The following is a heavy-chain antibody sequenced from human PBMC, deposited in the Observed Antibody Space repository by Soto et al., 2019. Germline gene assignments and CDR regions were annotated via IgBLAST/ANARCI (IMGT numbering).Heavy chain of an antibody. CDR2: IKSKTDGGTT. V-gene: IGHV3-15*07. D-gene: IGHD4-17*01. J-gene: IGHJ3*02. CDR3: TTEVYFGESFAFDI. Sequence: EVQLVESGGGLVKPGGSLRLSCAASGFTFSNAWMNWVRQAPGKGLEWVGRIKSKTDGGTTDYAAPVKGRFTISRDDSKNTLDLKMNILKPEDTAVYYCTTEVYFGESFAFDIWGQGTMVTVSS. CDR1: GFTFSNAW.